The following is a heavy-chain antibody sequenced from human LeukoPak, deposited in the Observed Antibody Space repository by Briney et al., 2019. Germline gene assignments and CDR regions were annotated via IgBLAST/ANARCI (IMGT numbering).Heavy chain of an antibody. J-gene: IGHJ6*02. V-gene: IGHV3-23*01. CDR1: GFTFSSYA. Sequence: AGGSLRLSCAASGFTFSSYAMSWVRQAPGKGLEWVSAISGSGGSTYYADSVKGRFTISRDNSKNTLYLQMNSLRAEDTAVYYCAKIGVVPAATILPSETKYYYYYGMDVWGQGTTVTVSS. D-gene: IGHD2-2*01. CDR3: AKIGVVPAATILPSETKYYYYYGMDV. CDR2: ISGSGGST.